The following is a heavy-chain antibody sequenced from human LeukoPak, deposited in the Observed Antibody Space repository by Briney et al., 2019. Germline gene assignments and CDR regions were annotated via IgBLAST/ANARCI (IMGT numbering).Heavy chain of an antibody. CDR1: GFIFSNYG. CDR2: IWHDGTNK. CDR3: AKEAGMDYDILTGCMDV. V-gene: IGHV3-33*03. J-gene: IGHJ6*02. D-gene: IGHD3-9*01. Sequence: SGGSLRLSCVASGFIFSNYGMHWVRQAPGKGLEWVAVIWHDGTNKYYADSVKGRFTISRDNFKNTLYLQMSSLRAEDTAVYYCAKEAGMDYDILTGCMDVWGQGTTVTVSS.